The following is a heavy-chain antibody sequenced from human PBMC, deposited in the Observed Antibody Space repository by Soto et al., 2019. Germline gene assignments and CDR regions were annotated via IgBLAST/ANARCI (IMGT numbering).Heavy chain of an antibody. Sequence: EASVKVSCKASGYTFTSYDINWVRQATGQGLEWMGWMNPNSGNTGYAQKFQGRVTMTRNTSISTAYMELSSLRSEDTAVYYCARASYCSGGSCYSVGDYYYMDVWGKGTTVTVSS. CDR3: ARASYCSGGSCYSVGDYYYMDV. V-gene: IGHV1-8*01. CDR1: GYTFTSYD. J-gene: IGHJ6*03. D-gene: IGHD2-15*01. CDR2: MNPNSGNT.